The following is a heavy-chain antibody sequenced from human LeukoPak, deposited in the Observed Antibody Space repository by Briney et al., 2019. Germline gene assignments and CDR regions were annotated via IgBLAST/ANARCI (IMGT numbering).Heavy chain of an antibody. V-gene: IGHV4-39*01. J-gene: IGHJ6*03. CDR3: ARHSGSYYYYYYMDV. Sequence: SETLSLTCTVSGGSISSSSYYWGWIRQPPGKGLEWIGSIYYSGSTYYNPSLKSRVTISVDTSKNQFSLKLSSVTAADTTVYYCARHSGSYYYYYYMDVWGKGTTVTVSS. CDR1: GGSISSSSYY. CDR2: IYYSGST. D-gene: IGHD1-26*01.